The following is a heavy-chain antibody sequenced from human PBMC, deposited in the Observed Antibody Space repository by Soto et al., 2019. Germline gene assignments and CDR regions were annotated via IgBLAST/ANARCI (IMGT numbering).Heavy chain of an antibody. Sequence: ASVKVSCKASGYSVTSYYMHWVRQAPGQGLEWMGIINPNSGSTTYAQKFQGRVTMTRGTSTSTVYMELTSLTSGDTAVYYCARAGIAYCSSTTCYLYYYVMDVWGQGTTVTVSS. CDR1: GYSVTSYY. D-gene: IGHD2-2*01. CDR2: INPNSGST. CDR3: ARAGIAYCSSTTCYLYYYVMDV. V-gene: IGHV1-46*01. J-gene: IGHJ6*02.